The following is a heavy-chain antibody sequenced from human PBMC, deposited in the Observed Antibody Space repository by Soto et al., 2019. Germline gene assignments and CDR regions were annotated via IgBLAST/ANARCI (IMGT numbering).Heavy chain of an antibody. CDR1: GFSLTTSGVG. V-gene: IGHV2-5*02. D-gene: IGHD3-3*01. CDR3: AHRVLRTVFGLVTTTAIYFDF. Sequence: QITLNESGPPVVRPTETLTLTCRFSGFSLTTSGVGVGWIRQSPGKAPEWLALIYWDDDKRYSASLKSRLTINKGTSKNQVVLTVSDLDPTDTATYYCAHRVLRTVFGLVTTTAIYFDFWGKGSPVAISS. J-gene: IGHJ4*02. CDR2: IYWDDDK.